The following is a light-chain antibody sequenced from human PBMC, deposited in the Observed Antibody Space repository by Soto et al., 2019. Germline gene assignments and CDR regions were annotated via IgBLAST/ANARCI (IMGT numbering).Light chain of an antibody. J-gene: IGKJ1*01. V-gene: IGKV3-15*01. Sequence: ETVMTQSPVTLSVSPGERATLSYRASQSVSGNLAWYQQKPGQAPRLLIYGVSARATGIPARFSGSGFGTEFTLTISSLQSEDFALYYCQQYNFWPETFGQGTKVDIK. CDR3: QQYNFWPET. CDR1: QSVSGN. CDR2: GVS.